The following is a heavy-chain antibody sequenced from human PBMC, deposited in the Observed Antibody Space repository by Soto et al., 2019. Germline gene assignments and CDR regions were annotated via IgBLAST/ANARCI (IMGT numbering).Heavy chain of an antibody. CDR1: GGSISGYY. J-gene: IGHJ5*02. CDR3: ARVVGKNDFDP. CDR2: IYYTGST. D-gene: IGHD1-1*01. Sequence: SETLSLTCTVSGGSISGYYWSWIRQPPGKGLEWIGYIYYTGSTYYNPSLKSRVTISLDTSRNQFSLKLTSVTAADTAVYYCARVVGKNDFDPWGQGTLVTVSS. V-gene: IGHV4-59*01.